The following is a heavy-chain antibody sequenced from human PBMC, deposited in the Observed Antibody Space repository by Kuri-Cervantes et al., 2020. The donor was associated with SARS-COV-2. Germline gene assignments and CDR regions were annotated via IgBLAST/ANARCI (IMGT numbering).Heavy chain of an antibody. D-gene: IGHD6-13*01. V-gene: IGHV3-53*01. Sequence: GESLKISCAASGFTVSSNYMSWVRQAPGKGLEWVSVIYSGGSTYYADSVKGRFTISRDNPKNTLYLQMNGLRAEDTAVYYCAIAAAEFFDYWGQGTLVTVSS. J-gene: IGHJ4*02. CDR2: IYSGGST. CDR3: AIAAAEFFDY. CDR1: GFTVSSNY.